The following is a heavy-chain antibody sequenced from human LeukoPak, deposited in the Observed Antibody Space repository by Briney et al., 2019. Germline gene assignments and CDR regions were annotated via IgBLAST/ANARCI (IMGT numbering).Heavy chain of an antibody. D-gene: IGHD3-22*01. J-gene: IGHJ4*02. V-gene: IGHV3-23*01. CDR3: SKSYDSGGFIVRYSDY. Sequence: PGGSLRLSCAASGFTFTRYAMTWVRRAPGKGLDWVSAISGNGAKTYYAESVEGRFTISRDNSKNTLYLQMNGLRAEDTAIYYCSKSYDSGGFIVRYSDYWGQGSLVTVSS. CDR1: GFTFTRYA. CDR2: ISGNGAKT.